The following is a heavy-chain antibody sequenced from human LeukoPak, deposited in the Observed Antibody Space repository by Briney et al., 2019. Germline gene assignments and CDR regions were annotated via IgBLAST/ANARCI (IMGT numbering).Heavy chain of an antibody. V-gene: IGHV3-23*01. Sequence: PGGSLRLSCAASGFTFSSYAMSWVRQAPGKGLEWVSAISGGGGSTYYADSVKGRFTISRDNSKNTLYLQMNSLRAEDTAVYYCAKMTTVTTVNFQHWGQGTLVTVSS. J-gene: IGHJ1*01. D-gene: IGHD4-17*01. CDR3: AKMTTVTTVNFQH. CDR2: ISGGGGST. CDR1: GFTFSSYA.